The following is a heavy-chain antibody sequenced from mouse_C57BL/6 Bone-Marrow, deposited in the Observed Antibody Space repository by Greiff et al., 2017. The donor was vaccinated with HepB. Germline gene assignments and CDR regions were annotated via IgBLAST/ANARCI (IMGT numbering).Heavy chain of an antibody. CDR3: ARGHYGNLFDY. D-gene: IGHD2-1*01. J-gene: IGHJ2*01. CDR2: IYPRSGNT. CDR1: GYTFTSYG. V-gene: IGHV1-81*01. Sequence: VQLQQSGAELARPGASVKLSCKASGYTFTSYGISWVKQRTGQGLEWIGEIYPRSGNTYYNEKFKGKATLTADESSSTAYMELRSLTSEDSAVYFCARGHYGNLFDYWGQGTTLTVSS.